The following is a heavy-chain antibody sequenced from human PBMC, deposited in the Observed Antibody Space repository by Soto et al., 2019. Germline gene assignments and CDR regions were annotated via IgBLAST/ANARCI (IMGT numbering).Heavy chain of an antibody. CDR3: AKYGQERYFDY. V-gene: IGHV3-30*18. CDR2: ISYDGSNK. J-gene: IGHJ4*02. D-gene: IGHD4-17*01. CDR1: GFTFSSYG. Sequence: QVQLVESGGGVVQSGRSLRLSCAASGFTFSSYGMHWVRQAPGKGLEWVAVISYDGSNKYYADSVKGRFTISRDNSKNTLYLQMNSLRAEDTAVYYCAKYGQERYFDYWGQGTLVTVSS.